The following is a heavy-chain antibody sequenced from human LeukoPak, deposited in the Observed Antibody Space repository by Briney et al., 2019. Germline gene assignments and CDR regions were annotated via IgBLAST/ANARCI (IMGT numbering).Heavy chain of an antibody. CDR1: GFTFISYA. CDR3: AAGRVFDY. Sequence: GGSLRLSCAASGFTFISYAMNWVRQAPGKGLEWVSVIYSGGSTRYGDSVKGRFTISRDNSKNTVYLQMNSVGVEDTAVYYCAAGRVFDYWGQGTLVTVSS. CDR2: IYSGGST. J-gene: IGHJ4*02. V-gene: IGHV3-66*01.